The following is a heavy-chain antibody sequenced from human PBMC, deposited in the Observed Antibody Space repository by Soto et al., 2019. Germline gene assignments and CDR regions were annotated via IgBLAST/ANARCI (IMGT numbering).Heavy chain of an antibody. V-gene: IGHV4-30-4*01. Sequence: NPSETLSLTCTVSGGSISSGDYYWSWIRQPPGKGLEGIGYIYYSGSTYYNPSLKSRVTISVDTSKNQFSLKLSSVTAADTAVYYCARVRYSYYDILTGYEYFDYWGQGTPGTVSA. CDR3: ARVRYSYYDILTGYEYFDY. CDR2: IYYSGST. D-gene: IGHD3-9*01. CDR1: GGSISSGDYY. J-gene: IGHJ4*02.